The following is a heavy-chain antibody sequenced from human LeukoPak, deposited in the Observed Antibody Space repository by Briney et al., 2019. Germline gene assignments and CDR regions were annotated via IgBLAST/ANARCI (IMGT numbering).Heavy chain of an antibody. CDR3: AKDGGTHDH. Sequence: PGGSLRLSCAASGFIFSSYWMSWVRQAPGKGLEWVSYISSSGTTISYAQSVKGRFTITRDNAQNSLTLHMNTLRADDTAVYYCAKDGGTHDHWGQGTLVTVSS. D-gene: IGHD1-26*01. CDR1: GFIFSSYW. CDR2: ISSSGTTI. J-gene: IGHJ4*02. V-gene: IGHV3-48*01.